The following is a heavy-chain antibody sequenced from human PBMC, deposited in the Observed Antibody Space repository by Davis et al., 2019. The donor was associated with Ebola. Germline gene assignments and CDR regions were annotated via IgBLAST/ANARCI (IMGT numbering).Heavy chain of an antibody. CDR2: IYYSGTT. CDR3: ARRWGNYYDSSGYYFDY. V-gene: IGHV4-39*01. CDR1: GGSISSSSYY. J-gene: IGHJ4*02. Sequence: PSETLSLTCTVSGGSISSSSYYWGWIRQPPGKGLEYIGSIYYSGTTYYNPPLKSRVTISVDTSKNQFSLKLNSVTAADTAVYYCARRWGNYYDSSGYYFDYWGQGTLVTVSS. D-gene: IGHD3-22*01.